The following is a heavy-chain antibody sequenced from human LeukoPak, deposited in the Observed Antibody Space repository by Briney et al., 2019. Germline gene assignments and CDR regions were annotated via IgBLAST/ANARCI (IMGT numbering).Heavy chain of an antibody. CDR2: ISSRGTHR. D-gene: IGHD6-25*01. J-gene: IGHJ4*02. CDR1: GFTFSNYT. V-gene: IGHV3-21*01. CDR3: ARISLTSSGFDLAIITH. Sequence: GGSLRLSCEASGFTFSNYTMNWVRQAPGRGLEWVSSISSRGTHRYYADSVKGRFAISRDNTKNSLFLQMSSLRVEDTAIYYCARISLTSSGFDLAIITHWGQGALVTVSS.